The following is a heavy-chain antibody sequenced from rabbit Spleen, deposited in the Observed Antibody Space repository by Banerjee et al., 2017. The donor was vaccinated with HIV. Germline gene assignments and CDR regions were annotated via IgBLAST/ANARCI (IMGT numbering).Heavy chain of an antibody. Sequence: QEQLEESGGDLVKPEGFLTLTCTASGFDLSDYYYMSWVRQAPGKGLEWIAYIYVGSSGSTSYASWAKGRFSISKTSSTTVTLQMTRLTAADTATYFCARDTSSSFSSYGMDLWGQGTLVTVS. J-gene: IGHJ6*01. D-gene: IGHD1-1*01. CDR2: IYVGSSGST. V-gene: IGHV1S45*01. CDR3: ARDTSSSFSSYGMDL. CDR1: GFDLSDYYY.